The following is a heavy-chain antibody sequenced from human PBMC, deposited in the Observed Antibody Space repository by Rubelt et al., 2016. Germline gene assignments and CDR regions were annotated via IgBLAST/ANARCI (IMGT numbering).Heavy chain of an antibody. V-gene: IGHV1-3*01. D-gene: IGHD4-17*01. Sequence: QVQLVQSGAEVKRPGASVKVSCKASGYPFATYAMHWVRQAPGQRLEWMGWIDAGNGDTKNSINRQGSVTFTRETTAVTAYMRLSSLRYEDTAVYYCARFALPAVTTAYYYYALDVWGQGTTVTVSS. CDR1: GYPFATYA. CDR3: ARFALPAVTTAYYYYALDV. CDR2: IDAGNGDT. J-gene: IGHJ6*02.